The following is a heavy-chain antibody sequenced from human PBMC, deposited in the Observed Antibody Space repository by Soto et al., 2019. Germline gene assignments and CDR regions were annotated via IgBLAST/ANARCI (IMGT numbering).Heavy chain of an antibody. D-gene: IGHD3-3*01. CDR1: GGSVSNSRYS. CDR2: IYYSGSA. CDR3: AKSWNTYHDFWSGHLLDV. V-gene: IGHV4-30-2*03. J-gene: IGHJ6*02. Sequence: TSETPSLTCVVSGGSVSNSRYSWSWIRQTPEKGLEWLANIYYSGSAYYTPSLASRVTVSVDTSKNEFSLKLRSVTAADTAVYYCAKSWNTYHDFWSGHLLDVWGQGTTVTVSS.